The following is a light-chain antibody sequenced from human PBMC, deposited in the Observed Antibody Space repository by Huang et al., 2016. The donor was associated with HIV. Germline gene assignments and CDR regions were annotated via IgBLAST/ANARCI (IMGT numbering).Light chain of an antibody. CDR2: WAS. J-gene: IGKJ1*01. V-gene: IGKV4-1*01. CDR3: QQYYTTPWT. CDR1: QSVLPSPGSRNY. Sequence: DIVMNQSPDSLAVSLGERATLNCKSSQSVLPSPGSRNYLGWDQQKTRQAPKMLLYWASTRESGVPDRFSGSGSGTDFTLTISSLQAEDVAVYYCQQYYTTPWTFGQGTKVEI.